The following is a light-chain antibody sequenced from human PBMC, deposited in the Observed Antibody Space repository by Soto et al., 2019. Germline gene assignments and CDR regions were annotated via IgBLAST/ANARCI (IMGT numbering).Light chain of an antibody. CDR3: QQYNNRPGT. V-gene: IGKV3-15*01. J-gene: IGKJ1*01. CDR1: QSVSSK. CDR2: GAS. Sequence: EIVLTQSPGTLSVSPGERATLSCRASQSVSSKLAWYQQKPGQAPRLLFYGASTGATGIPARFSGSGSETEFTLSISSLQSEDFAVYYCQQYNNRPGTFGQGTK.